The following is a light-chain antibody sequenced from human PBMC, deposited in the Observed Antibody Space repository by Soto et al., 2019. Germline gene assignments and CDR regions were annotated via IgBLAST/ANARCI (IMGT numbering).Light chain of an antibody. CDR3: QTWGTGIHVL. V-gene: IGLV4-69*01. Sequence: QLVLTKSPSASASLGASVKLTCTLSSGHSSYAIAWHQQQPEKGPRYLMKLNSDGSHSKGDGIPDRFSGSSSGAERYLTISSLQSEDEADYYCQTWGTGIHVLFGGGTKVTVL. CDR2: LNSDGSH. CDR1: SGHSSYA. J-gene: IGLJ2*01.